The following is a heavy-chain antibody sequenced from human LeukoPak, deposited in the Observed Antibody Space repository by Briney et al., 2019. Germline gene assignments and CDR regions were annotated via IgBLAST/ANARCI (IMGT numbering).Heavy chain of an antibody. Sequence: ASVKVSCKASGYKFIEDYMHWVRQAPGQGLEFMGWINPDSGFTNYAQKFKGRVTITRDTSISTVYLEVRSLASDDTAVYYCAPTAEAYTSWWRVWGQGTLVTVSS. CDR1: GYKFIEDY. V-gene: IGHV1-2*02. D-gene: IGHD3-16*01. J-gene: IGHJ4*02. CDR3: APTAEAYTSWWRV. CDR2: INPDSGFT.